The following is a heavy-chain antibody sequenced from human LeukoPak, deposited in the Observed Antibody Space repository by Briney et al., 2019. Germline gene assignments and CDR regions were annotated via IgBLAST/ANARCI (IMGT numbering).Heavy chain of an antibody. Sequence: GESLKISCKGSGYSFTSYWIGWVRQMPGKGLEWMGIIYPGDSDTRYSPSFQGQVTISADKSISTAYLQWSSLKASDTAMYYSARRVSITPPNVAGENWFDPWGQGTLVTVSS. V-gene: IGHV5-51*01. CDR1: GYSFTSYW. CDR2: IYPGDSDT. CDR3: ARRVSITPPNVAGENWFDP. J-gene: IGHJ5*02. D-gene: IGHD4-23*01.